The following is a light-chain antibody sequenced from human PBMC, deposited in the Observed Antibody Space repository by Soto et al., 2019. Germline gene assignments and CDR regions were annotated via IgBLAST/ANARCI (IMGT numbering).Light chain of an antibody. Sequence: DIVMTQSPDSLAVSLGERATIRCESSQSILSTFNNKNQIAWYQQKPGQPPKLLIYWASTREFGVPDRFSGSGSGTDFTLTVSSVQAEDVAPYFCQHSYTTPVTFGQGTRLEIK. J-gene: IGKJ5*01. CDR1: QSILSTFNNKNQ. V-gene: IGKV4-1*01. CDR3: QHSYTTPVT. CDR2: WAS.